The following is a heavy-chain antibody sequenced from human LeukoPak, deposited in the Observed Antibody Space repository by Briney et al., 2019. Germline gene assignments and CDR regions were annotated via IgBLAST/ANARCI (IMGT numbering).Heavy chain of an antibody. CDR1: GGSISSYY. Sequence: PSETLSLTCTVSGGSISSYYWSWIRQPPGKGLEWIGYIYYSGSTNYNPSLKSRVTISVDTSKNQFSLKLSSVTAADTAVYYCARARYCSSTSCYPPDYWGQGTLVTVSS. V-gene: IGHV4-59*08. CDR2: IYYSGST. CDR3: ARARYCSSTSCYPPDY. D-gene: IGHD2-2*01. J-gene: IGHJ4*02.